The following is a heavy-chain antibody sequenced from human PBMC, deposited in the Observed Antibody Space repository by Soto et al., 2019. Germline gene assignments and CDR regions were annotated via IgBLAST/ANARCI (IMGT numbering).Heavy chain of an antibody. CDR2: ISAYNGNT. D-gene: IGHD3-22*01. CDR3: ARTYYYDSSGELDY. V-gene: IGHV1-18*04. J-gene: IGHJ4*02. CDR1: GYTFTSYC. Sequence: ASVKVSCKASGYTFTSYCISWVRQAPGQGLEWMGWISAYNGNTNYAQKLQGRVTMTTDTSTGTAYMELRSLRSDDTAVYYCARTYYYDSSGELDYWGQGTLVTVSS.